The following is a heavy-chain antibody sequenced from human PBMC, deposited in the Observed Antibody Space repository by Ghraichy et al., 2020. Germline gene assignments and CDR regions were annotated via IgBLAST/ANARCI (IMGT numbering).Heavy chain of an antibody. CDR2: IKQDGSEK. V-gene: IGHV3-7*01. D-gene: IGHD6-19*01. CDR3: LVSPTRLREIAVARYNWFDP. Sequence: GGSLRLSCAASGFTFSSYWMSWVRQAPGKGLEWVANIKQDGSEKYYVDSVKGRFTISRDNAKNSLYLQMNSLRAEDTAVYYCLVSPTRLREIAVARYNWFDPWGQGTLVTVSS. J-gene: IGHJ5*02. CDR1: GFTFSSYW.